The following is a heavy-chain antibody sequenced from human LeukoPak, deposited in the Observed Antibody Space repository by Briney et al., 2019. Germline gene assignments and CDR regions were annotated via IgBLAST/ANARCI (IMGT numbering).Heavy chain of an antibody. J-gene: IGHJ6*02. D-gene: IGHD3-3*01. CDR3: ARGLYYDFWSGYYIDYYGMDV. CDR2: IWYDGSNK. Sequence: GRSLRLSCAASGFTFSSYGMHWVRQAPGKGLEWVAVIWYDGSNKYYADSVKGRFTISRDNSKNTLYLQMNSLRAEDTAVYYCARGLYYDFWSGYYIDYYGMDVWGQGTTVTVSS. V-gene: IGHV3-33*01. CDR1: GFTFSSYG.